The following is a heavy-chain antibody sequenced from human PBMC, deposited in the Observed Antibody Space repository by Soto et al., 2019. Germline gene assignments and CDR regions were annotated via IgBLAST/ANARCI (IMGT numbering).Heavy chain of an antibody. CDR3: AKDFEPNSGSYYGRTFDY. Sequence: PGGSLRLSCAASGFTFSSYAMSWVRQAPGKGLEWVSAISGSGGSTYYADSVKGRFTISRDNSKNTLYLQMNSLRAEDTAVYYCAKDFEPNSGSYYGRTFDYWGQGALVTVSS. D-gene: IGHD1-26*01. J-gene: IGHJ4*02. CDR1: GFTFSSYA. V-gene: IGHV3-23*01. CDR2: ISGSGGST.